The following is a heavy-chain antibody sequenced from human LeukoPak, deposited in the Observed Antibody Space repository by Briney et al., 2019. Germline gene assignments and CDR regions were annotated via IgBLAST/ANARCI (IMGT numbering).Heavy chain of an antibody. J-gene: IGHJ6*02. CDR1: GFTFSTYS. CDR2: ISTSSTYI. V-gene: IGHV3-21*01. CDR3: ARHEPVITLSSYYYGMDV. Sequence: GGSLGLSCAASGFTFSTYSMNWVRQAPGEGLEWVSSISTSSTYIYYADSVKGRFTISRDNAKNSLYLQMNSLRAEDTAVYYCARHEPVITLSSYYYGMDVWGPGTTVTVSS. D-gene: IGHD1-14*01.